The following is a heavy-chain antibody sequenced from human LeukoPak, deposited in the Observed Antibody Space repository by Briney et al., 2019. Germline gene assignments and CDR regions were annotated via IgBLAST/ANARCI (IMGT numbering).Heavy chain of an antibody. CDR3: ARGFNPAI. CDR1: GFPFSSCE. Sequence: GGSLRLSCGASGFPFSSCEMEWVRRARGKGLEWVSYISTSGSSKFYADSAKGRFIISRDNAKNSLYLQMDSLRAEDTAVYYCARGFNPAIWGQGTMVTVSS. D-gene: IGHD3-3*01. J-gene: IGHJ3*02. V-gene: IGHV3-48*03. CDR2: ISTSGSSK.